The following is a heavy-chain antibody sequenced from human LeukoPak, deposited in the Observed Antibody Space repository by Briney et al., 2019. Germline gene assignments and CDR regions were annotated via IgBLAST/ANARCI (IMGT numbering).Heavy chain of an antibody. Sequence: GGSLRLSCAASGFSFRDYTMNWVRQAPGKGLEWVASISSSSSYIYFANSVRGRFTISRDNAKNSLYLQMNSLRAEDTAVYYCAKDSPSRTATTEVPVDYWGQGTLVTVSS. CDR3: AKDSPSRTATTEVPVDY. CDR2: ISSSSSYI. V-gene: IGHV3-21*01. D-gene: IGHD1/OR15-1a*01. J-gene: IGHJ4*02. CDR1: GFSFRDYT.